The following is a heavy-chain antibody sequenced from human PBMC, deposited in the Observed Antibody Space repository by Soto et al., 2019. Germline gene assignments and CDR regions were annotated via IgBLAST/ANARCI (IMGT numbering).Heavy chain of an antibody. Sequence: EVQLLESGGGLVQPGGSLRLSCAASGFTFSNYAVTWVRQAPGKGLEWVSTISGSGGSTYYADSVKGRFTISRDNSQTTLTLPRNSLRAKDTAVYWCAKDQGSSWYERDYWGQGTLVTVCS. CDR2: ISGSGGST. V-gene: IGHV3-23*01. CDR3: AKDQGSSWYERDY. D-gene: IGHD6-13*01. CDR1: GFTFSNYA. J-gene: IGHJ4*02.